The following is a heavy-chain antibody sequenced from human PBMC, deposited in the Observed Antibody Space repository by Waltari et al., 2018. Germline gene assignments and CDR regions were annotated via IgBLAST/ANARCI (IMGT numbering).Heavy chain of an antibody. CDR3: ATRALYYFDY. J-gene: IGHJ4*02. V-gene: IGHV4-59*11. D-gene: IGHD3-16*01. CDR1: GGSISSHY. CDR2: SYYSGST. Sequence: QVQLQESGPGLVKPSETLPLTCTVSGGSISSHYWSWIRQPPGKGLEWIGYSYYSGSTNDHPSRKSRVTISVDTSKNQLSQNLSSVTAADTAVYYCATRALYYFDYWGQGTLVTVSS.